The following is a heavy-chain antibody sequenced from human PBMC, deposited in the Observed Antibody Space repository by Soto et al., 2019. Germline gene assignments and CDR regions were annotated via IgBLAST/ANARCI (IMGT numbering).Heavy chain of an antibody. CDR2: VSPGGDVS. Sequence: GGSLRLSCAASGFTFSSFVMNWVRQAPGKGLEWVSTVSPGGDVSHYTDSVKGGFTISRDNSRRTLHLQMVSLRAEVAAVYFCVRRAITATTNWGALDVWVQGKVVNVSS. J-gene: IGHJ3*01. CDR1: GFTFSSFV. CDR3: VRRAITATTNWGALDV. V-gene: IGHV3-23*01. D-gene: IGHD1-20*01.